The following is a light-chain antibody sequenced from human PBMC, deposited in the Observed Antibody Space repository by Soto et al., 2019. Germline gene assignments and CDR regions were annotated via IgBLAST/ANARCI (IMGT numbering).Light chain of an antibody. Sequence: DIQMTQSPSTLSASVGDRVTITCRASQSISSWLAWYQQKPGKAPKLLIYDASSLESGVPSRFSGRGSGTEFTLTISSLQPDDFATYYCQQYNSYPPSTFGQGTKVEIK. V-gene: IGKV1-5*01. CDR2: DAS. CDR3: QQYNSYPPST. J-gene: IGKJ1*01. CDR1: QSISSW.